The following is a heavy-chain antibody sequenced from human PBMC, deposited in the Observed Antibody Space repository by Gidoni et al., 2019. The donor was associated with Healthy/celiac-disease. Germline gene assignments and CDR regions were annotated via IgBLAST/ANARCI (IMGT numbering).Heavy chain of an antibody. CDR2: INPSGGST. V-gene: IGHV1-46*01. D-gene: IGHD6-19*01. CDR3: ARDVSDSSGRGGVDY. Sequence: QVQLVQSGAEVKKPGASVKVSCQASGYTFTSYYMHWVRQAPGQGLEWMGIINPSGGSTSYAQKFQGRVTMTRDTSTSTVYMELSSLRSEDTAVYYCARDVSDSSGRGGVDYWGQGTLVTVSS. CDR1: GYTFTSYY. J-gene: IGHJ4*02.